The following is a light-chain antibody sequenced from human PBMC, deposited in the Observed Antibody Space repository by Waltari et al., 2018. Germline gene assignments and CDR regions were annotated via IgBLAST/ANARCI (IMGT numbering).Light chain of an antibody. CDR3: QLSYTTPHT. V-gene: IGKV1-39*01. CDR2: FGS. J-gene: IGKJ2*01. Sequence: DIQMTQSPSSLSPSVGDRVTISCRASQDITSYLNWYQQKAGKAPKLLITFGSTLQSGVSSRFSGSGSGTDFTLTITNVQPEDSTYYYCQLSYTTPHTFGQGTKVEIK. CDR1: QDITSY.